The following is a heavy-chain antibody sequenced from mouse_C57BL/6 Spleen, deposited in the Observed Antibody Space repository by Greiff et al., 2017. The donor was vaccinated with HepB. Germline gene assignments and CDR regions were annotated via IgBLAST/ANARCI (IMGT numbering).Heavy chain of an antibody. CDR3: ARCGYGSSYDAMDY. CDR2: IYPGDGDT. D-gene: IGHD1-1*01. Sequence: VHLVESGPELVKPGASVKISCKASGYAFSSSWMNWVKQRPGKGLEWIGRIYPGDGDTNYNGKFKGKATLTADKSSSTAYMQLSSLTSEDSAVYFCARCGYGSSYDAMDYWGQGTSVTVSS. CDR1: GYAFSSSW. V-gene: IGHV1-82*01. J-gene: IGHJ4*01.